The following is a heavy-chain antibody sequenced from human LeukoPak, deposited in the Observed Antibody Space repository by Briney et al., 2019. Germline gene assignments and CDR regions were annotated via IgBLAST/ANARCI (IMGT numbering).Heavy chain of an antibody. Sequence: GGSLRLSCTASRVTFSGYTMNWVRQAPGKGLEWVSSISSRSSDIYYAASVKGRFTISRDNARNSLYLQMSSQRAEDTAVYYCARALYYDILTGYQTHTYYFDYWGQGTLVTVSS. V-gene: IGHV3-21*01. CDR3: ARALYYDILTGYQTHTYYFDY. D-gene: IGHD3-9*01. CDR1: RVTFSGYT. J-gene: IGHJ4*02. CDR2: ISSRSSDI.